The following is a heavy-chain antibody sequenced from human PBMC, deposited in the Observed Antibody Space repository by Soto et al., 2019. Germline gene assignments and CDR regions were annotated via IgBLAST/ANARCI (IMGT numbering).Heavy chain of an antibody. CDR3: AKGSKDFWSGYPKVDGMDV. V-gene: IGHV3-23*01. J-gene: IGHJ6*02. CDR1: GFTFSSYA. Sequence: GGSLRLSCAASGFTFSSYAMNWVRQAPGKGLEWVSAISGNGGSTYYADSVKGRFTISRDNSKNTVYLQMNSLRAEDTAVYYCAKGSKDFWSGYPKVDGMDVWGQGTTVTVSS. CDR2: ISGNGGST. D-gene: IGHD3-3*01.